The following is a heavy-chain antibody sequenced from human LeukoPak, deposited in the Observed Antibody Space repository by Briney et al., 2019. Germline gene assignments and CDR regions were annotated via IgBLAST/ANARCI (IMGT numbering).Heavy chain of an antibody. CDR1: GFTFSSYA. V-gene: IGHV3-64*01. CDR2: ISSNGGST. D-gene: IGHD3-16*01. Sequence: GGSLRLSCAASGFTFSSYAMHWVRQAPGKGLEYVSAISSNGGSTDYANSVKGRFTISRDNSKNTLYLQMGSLRAADMAVYYCARTSQPVGLRWYYYYGMDVWGQGTTVTVSS. J-gene: IGHJ6*02. CDR3: ARTSQPVGLRWYYYYGMDV.